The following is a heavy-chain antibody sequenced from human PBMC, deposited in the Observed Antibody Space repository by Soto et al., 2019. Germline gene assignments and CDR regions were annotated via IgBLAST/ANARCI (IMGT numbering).Heavy chain of an antibody. J-gene: IGHJ4*02. CDR2: IYHSGST. V-gene: IGHV4-30-2*01. Sequence: QLPLQESGSGLVKPSQTLSLTCAVSGGSISSGGYSWSWIRQPPGKGLEWIGYIYHSGSTYYNPSLKSRVTRSVDRSKNQFGLKLSSVTAADTAVTSCATIPYYWGQGTLVTVSS. CDR1: GGSISSGGYS. D-gene: IGHD2-2*02. CDR3: ATIPYY.